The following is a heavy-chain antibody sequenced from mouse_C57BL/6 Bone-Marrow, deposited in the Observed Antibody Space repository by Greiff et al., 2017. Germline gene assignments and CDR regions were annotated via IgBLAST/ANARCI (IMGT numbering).Heavy chain of an antibody. CDR2: IYPGSGSP. Sequence: QVQLKQPGAELVKPGASVKMSCKASGYTFTSSWITWVKPRPGQGLEWIGDIYPGSGSPTYNAKFKSKATLTVHTSSSTADMQLSSLTSEDSAVYYCARTYYSNYWYFDVWGTGTTVTVSS. V-gene: IGHV1-55*01. CDR1: GYTFTSSW. J-gene: IGHJ1*03. D-gene: IGHD2-5*01. CDR3: ARTYYSNYWYFDV.